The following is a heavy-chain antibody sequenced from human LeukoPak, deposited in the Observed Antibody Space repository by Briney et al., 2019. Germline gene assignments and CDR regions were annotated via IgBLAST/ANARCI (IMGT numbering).Heavy chain of an antibody. CDR2: ISSSSSYI. CDR1: GFTFSSYR. Sequence: GGSLRLSCAASGFTFSSYRMNWVRQAPGKGLEWVSSISSSSSYIYYADSVKGRFTISRDNAKNSLYLQMNSLRAEDTAVYYCASGRQWLVREIDYWGQGTLVTVSS. J-gene: IGHJ4*02. D-gene: IGHD6-19*01. V-gene: IGHV3-21*01. CDR3: ASGRQWLVREIDY.